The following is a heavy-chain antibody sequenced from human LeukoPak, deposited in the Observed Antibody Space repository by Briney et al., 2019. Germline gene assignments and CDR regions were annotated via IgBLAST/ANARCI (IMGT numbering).Heavy chain of an antibody. Sequence: SQTLSLTCAISVDSVSSNTAAWNWIRQSPSGGLEWLGRTYYRSKWYNDYAVSVKSRITVNPDTSKNQFSLQLKSVTPEDTAVYFCARGVGSGWALGYWGQGTLVTVSS. CDR1: VDSVSSNTAA. V-gene: IGHV6-1*01. J-gene: IGHJ4*02. CDR3: ARGVGSGWALGY. D-gene: IGHD6-25*01. CDR2: TYYRSKWYN.